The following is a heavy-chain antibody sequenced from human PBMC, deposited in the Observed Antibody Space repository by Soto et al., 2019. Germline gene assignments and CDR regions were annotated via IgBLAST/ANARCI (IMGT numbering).Heavy chain of an antibody. V-gene: IGHV3-11*05. J-gene: IGHJ3*02. CDR2: ISSSNSYT. Sequence: QVQLVESGGGLVKPGGSLRLSCAASGFTFSDYYMSWIRQAPGKGLEWVSYISSSNSYTNYADSVKGRFTISRDNAKNSLYLQMNSLRADDTAVYYCARDADILTGSDVFDIWGQGTMVTVSS. D-gene: IGHD3-9*01. CDR3: ARDADILTGSDVFDI. CDR1: GFTFSDYY.